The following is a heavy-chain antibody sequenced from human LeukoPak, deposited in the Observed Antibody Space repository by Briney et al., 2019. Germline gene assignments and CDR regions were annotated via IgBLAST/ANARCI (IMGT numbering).Heavy chain of an antibody. V-gene: IGHV3-74*01. CDR3: AREVVGATNYYYYMDV. CDR1: GFTVSSNY. Sequence: PGGSLRLSCAASGFTVSSNYMSWVRQAPGKGLVWVSRIKSDGSSTTYADSVKGRFTISRDNAKKTLNLQMNSLRAEDTAVYYCAREVVGATNYYYYMDVWGKGTTVTVSS. D-gene: IGHD1-26*01. CDR2: IKSDGSST. J-gene: IGHJ6*03.